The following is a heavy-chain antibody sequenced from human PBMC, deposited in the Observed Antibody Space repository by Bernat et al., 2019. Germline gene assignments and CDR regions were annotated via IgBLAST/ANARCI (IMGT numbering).Heavy chain of an antibody. D-gene: IGHD3-3*01. J-gene: IGHJ6*03. V-gene: IGHV1-8*01. Sequence: QVQLVQSGAEVKKPGASVKVSCKASGYTFTSYDINWVRQATGQGLEWMGWMNPNSGNTGYAQKFQGRVTMTRNTSISTAYMELRSLRSDDTAVYYCARHPNYDFWSGSPHMDVWGKGTTVTVSS. CDR3: ARHPNYDFWSGSPHMDV. CDR2: MNPNSGNT. CDR1: GYTFTSYD.